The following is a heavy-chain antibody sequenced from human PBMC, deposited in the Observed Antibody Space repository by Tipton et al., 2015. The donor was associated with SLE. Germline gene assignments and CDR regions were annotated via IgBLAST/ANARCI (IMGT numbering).Heavy chain of an antibody. Sequence: TLSLTCAVSGGSISSSNWWSWVRQPPGKGLEWIGEIYYSGSTYYNPSLKSRVTISVDTSKNQFSLKLSSVTAADTAVYYCARELRLPKYFDYWGQGTLVTVSS. CDR1: GGSISSSNW. CDR2: IYYSGST. J-gene: IGHJ4*02. CDR3: ARELRLPKYFDY. V-gene: IGHV4-4*02. D-gene: IGHD5-12*01.